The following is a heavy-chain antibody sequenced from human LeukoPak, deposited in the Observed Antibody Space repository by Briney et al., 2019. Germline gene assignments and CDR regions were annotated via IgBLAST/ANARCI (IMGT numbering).Heavy chain of an antibody. CDR3: SKDPNGDFVGAFDM. D-gene: IGHD4-17*01. Sequence: GGSLRLSCTASGLTFSNYATTRVRQAPGKGLEWVSSITGSGRGTYYADSVKGRFSVSRDNFQNTVFLHMNSLRADDTALYYCSKDPNGDFVGAFDMWGPGTMVTVSS. J-gene: IGHJ3*02. V-gene: IGHV3-23*01. CDR2: ITGSGRGT. CDR1: GLTFSNYA.